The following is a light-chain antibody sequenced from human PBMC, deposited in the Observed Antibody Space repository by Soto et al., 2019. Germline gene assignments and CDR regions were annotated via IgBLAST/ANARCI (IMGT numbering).Light chain of an antibody. CDR3: LSYDSSLSGFV. Sequence: QSVLTQPPSVSGAPGQRVTISCTGSSSNIGAGYDVHWYQQLPGTAPKLLVYTNSNRPSGVPDRFSGSKSGTSASLAITGLQAEDQADYYCLSYDSSLSGFVFGTGTQLTVL. CDR1: SSNIGAGYD. V-gene: IGLV1-40*01. CDR2: TNS. J-gene: IGLJ1*01.